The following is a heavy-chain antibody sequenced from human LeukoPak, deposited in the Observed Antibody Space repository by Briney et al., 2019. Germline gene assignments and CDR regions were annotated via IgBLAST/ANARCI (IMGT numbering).Heavy chain of an antibody. D-gene: IGHD1-20*01. CDR1: GGSISSSSYY. J-gene: IGHJ4*02. Sequence: PSGTLSLTCTVSGGSISSSSYYWGWIRQPPGKGLEWIGSIYYSGSTYYNPSLKSRVTISVDTSKNQFSLKLSSVTAADTAVYYCARHLSITGTTGFDYWGQGTLVTVSS. CDR2: IYYSGST. CDR3: ARHLSITGTTGFDY. V-gene: IGHV4-39*01.